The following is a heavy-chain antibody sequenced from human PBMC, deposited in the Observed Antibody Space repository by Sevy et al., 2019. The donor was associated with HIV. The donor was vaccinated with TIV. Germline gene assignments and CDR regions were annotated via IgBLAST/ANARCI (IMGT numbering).Heavy chain of an antibody. J-gene: IGHJ4*02. V-gene: IGHV3-7*01. CDR3: ARVVVLWFGEPEYYFDY. D-gene: IGHD3-10*01. Sequence: QPGGSLRLSCAASGFTFSSYWMSWVRQAPGKGLEWLANIKQDGSEKYYVDSVKGRFTISRDNAKNSLYLQMNSLRAEDTAVYYCARVVVLWFGEPEYYFDYWGQGTLVTVSS. CDR2: IKQDGSEK. CDR1: GFTFSSYW.